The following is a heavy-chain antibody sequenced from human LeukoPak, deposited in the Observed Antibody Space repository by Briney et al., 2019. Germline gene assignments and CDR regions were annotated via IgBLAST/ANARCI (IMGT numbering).Heavy chain of an antibody. Sequence: VASVKVSCKASGYTFTGYYMHWVRQAPGQGLEWMGWVNPNSGGTNYAQKFQGRVTMTRDTSISTAYMEQSRLRSDDTAVYYCARFYYDFWSGYYTGLRFDPWGQGTLVTVSS. J-gene: IGHJ5*02. CDR2: VNPNSGGT. CDR1: GYTFTGYY. V-gene: IGHV1-2*02. CDR3: ARFYYDFWSGYYTGLRFDP. D-gene: IGHD3-3*01.